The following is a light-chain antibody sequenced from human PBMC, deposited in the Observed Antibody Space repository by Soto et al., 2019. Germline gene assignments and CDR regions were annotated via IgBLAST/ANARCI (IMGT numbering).Light chain of an antibody. CDR1: SSDVGGYKY. V-gene: IGLV2-14*01. CDR3: SSYTTRGTRV. Sequence: QSALTQPASVSGSPGKSITISCTGTSSDVGGYKYVSWYQQHPGKAPKVMIYEVSNRPSGVSNRFSGSKSGNTASLTISGLQAEDEADYYCSSYTTRGTRVFGGGTKLTVL. CDR2: EVS. J-gene: IGLJ2*01.